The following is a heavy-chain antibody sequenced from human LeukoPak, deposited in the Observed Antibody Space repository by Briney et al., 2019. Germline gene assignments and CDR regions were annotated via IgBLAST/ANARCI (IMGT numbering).Heavy chain of an antibody. CDR1: GGSISSYY. V-gene: IGHV4-59*08. D-gene: IGHD3-9*01. CDR3: ARVARYYDILNGYYLFDY. Sequence: SETLSLTCTVSGGSISSYYWSWIRQPPGKGLEWIGYIYYSGSTNYNPSPKSRVTISVDTSKNQFSLKLSSVTAADTAVYYCARVARYYDILNGYYLFDYWGQGTLVTVSS. J-gene: IGHJ4*02. CDR2: IYYSGST.